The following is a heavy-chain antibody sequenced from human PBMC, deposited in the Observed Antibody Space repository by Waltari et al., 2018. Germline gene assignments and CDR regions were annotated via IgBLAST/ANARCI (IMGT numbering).Heavy chain of an antibody. CDR1: GFTFSSYS. CDR3: ARVDSSGWYYFDY. Sequence: EVQLVESGGGLVKPGGSLRLSCAASGFTFSSYSMNWVRRAPGKGVEGVSSISSSSSYIYYADVVKGRFTSSRDNAKNSLYLQMNSLRAEDTAVYYCARVDSSGWYYFDYWGQGTLVTVSS. J-gene: IGHJ4*02. CDR2: ISSSSSYI. V-gene: IGHV3-21*01. D-gene: IGHD6-19*01.